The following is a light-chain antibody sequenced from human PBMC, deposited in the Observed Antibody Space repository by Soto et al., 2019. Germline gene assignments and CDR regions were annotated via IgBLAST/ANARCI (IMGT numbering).Light chain of an antibody. CDR2: EVS. CDR3: SSYTTSTTWV. CDR1: SSDIGGYNY. V-gene: IGLV2-14*01. Sequence: QSALTQPASVSGSPGQSITISCTGTSSDIGGYNYVSWYQHHPGKAPKLMIYEVSSRPSGVSNRFTASKSGNTASLTISGLRSDDEADYYCSSYTTSTTWVFGGGTKLTVL. J-gene: IGLJ3*02.